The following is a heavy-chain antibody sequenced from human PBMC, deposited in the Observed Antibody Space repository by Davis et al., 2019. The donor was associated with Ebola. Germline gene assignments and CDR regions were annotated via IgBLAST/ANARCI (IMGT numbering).Heavy chain of an antibody. J-gene: IGHJ6*02. CDR2: IWFDGSDK. CDR3: ARVTTAFGLAYYYGMDV. V-gene: IGHV3-33*01. Sequence: PGGSLRLSCEASGFSFSNYGMKWVRQAPGKGLEWVATIWFDGSDKYYGESVKGRFTISRDNSKNTLYLQMNSLRVDDTAVYFCARVTTAFGLAYYYGMDVWGQGTTVTVSS. D-gene: IGHD3/OR15-3a*01. CDR1: GFSFSNYG.